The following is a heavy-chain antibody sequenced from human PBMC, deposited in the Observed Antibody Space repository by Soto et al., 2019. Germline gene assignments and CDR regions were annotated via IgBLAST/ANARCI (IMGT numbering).Heavy chain of an antibody. CDR2: INSDGSST. D-gene: IGHD3-22*01. CDR1: GFTFSSYW. Sequence: GGSLRLSCAASGFTFSSYWMHWVRQAPGKGLVWVSRINSDGSSTSYADSVKGRFTISRDNAKNTLYLQMNSLRAEDTAVYYCSGTRYYGSSGRPEGAIYWGQGTLETVSS. CDR3: SGTRYYGSSGRPEGAIY. V-gene: IGHV3-74*01. J-gene: IGHJ4*02.